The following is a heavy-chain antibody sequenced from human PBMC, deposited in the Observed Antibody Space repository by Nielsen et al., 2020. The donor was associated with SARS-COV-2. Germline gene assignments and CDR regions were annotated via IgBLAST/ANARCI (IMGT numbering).Heavy chain of an antibody. Sequence: GESLKISCAASGFTFSSYAMHWVRQAPGKGLEWVAVISYDGSNKYYADSVKGRFTISRDNSKNTLYLQMNSLRAEDTAVYYCAKVSRLGSYLDYYYGMDVWGQGTTVTVSS. D-gene: IGHD1-26*01. V-gene: IGHV3-30-3*01. CDR3: AKVSRLGSYLDYYYGMDV. CDR1: GFTFSSYA. J-gene: IGHJ6*02. CDR2: ISYDGSNK.